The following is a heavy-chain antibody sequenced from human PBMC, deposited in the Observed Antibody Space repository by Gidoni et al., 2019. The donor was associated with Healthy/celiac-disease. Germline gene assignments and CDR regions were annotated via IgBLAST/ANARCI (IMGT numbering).Heavy chain of an antibody. D-gene: IGHD1-26*01. V-gene: IGHV4-59*01. CDR2: IYYSGST. J-gene: IGHJ4*02. CDR3: ARTRSRMEGATFFDY. Sequence: QVQLQESGPGLVKPSETLSLTCTVSGGSISSYYWSWIRQPPGKGLEWIGYIYYSGSTNYNPSLKSRVTISVDTSKNQFSLKLSSVTAADTAVYYCARTRSRMEGATFFDYWGQGTLVTVLL. CDR1: GGSISSYY.